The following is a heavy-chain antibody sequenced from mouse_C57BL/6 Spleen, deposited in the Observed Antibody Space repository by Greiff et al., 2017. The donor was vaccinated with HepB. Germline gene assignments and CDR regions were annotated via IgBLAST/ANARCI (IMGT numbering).Heavy chain of an antibody. Sequence: VKLQESGPELVKPGASVKLSCKASGYTFTSYDINWVKQRPGQGLEWIGWIYPRDGSTKYNEKFKGKATLTVDTSSSTAYMELHSLTSEDSAVYFCARDRDYYGSSYWYFDVWGTGTTVTVSS. D-gene: IGHD1-1*01. CDR3: ARDRDYYGSSYWYFDV. V-gene: IGHV1-85*01. J-gene: IGHJ1*03. CDR1: GYTFTSYD. CDR2: IYPRDGST.